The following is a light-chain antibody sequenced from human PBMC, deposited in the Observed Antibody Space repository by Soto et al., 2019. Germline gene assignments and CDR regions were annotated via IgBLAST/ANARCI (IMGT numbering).Light chain of an antibody. CDR2: KVS. CDR1: SSDVGGYNY. J-gene: IGLJ1*01. CDR3: SSYTSSNTFV. Sequence: QSVLTQPASVSGSPGQSITIPCTGTSSDVGGYNYVSWYQQHPGRAPKLVIYKVSDRPSGVSSRFSASKSGNTASLTISGLQAEDEADYYCSSYTSSNTFVFGTGTKVTVL. V-gene: IGLV2-14*01.